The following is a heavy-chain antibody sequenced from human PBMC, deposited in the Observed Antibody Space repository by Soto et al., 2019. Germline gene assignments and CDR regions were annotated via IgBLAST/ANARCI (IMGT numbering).Heavy chain of an antibody. CDR1: GGTFSSYA. D-gene: IGHD2-15*01. J-gene: IGHJ3*02. Sequence: QVQLVQSGAEVKKPGSSVKVSCKASGGTFSSYAISWVRQATGQGLEWMGGIIPIFGTANYAQKFQGRVTITADESTSTAYMELSSLRSEDTAVYYCAREENPDIVVVCAFAIWGQGTMVTVSS. CDR2: IIPIFGTA. V-gene: IGHV1-69*01. CDR3: AREENPDIVVVCAFAI.